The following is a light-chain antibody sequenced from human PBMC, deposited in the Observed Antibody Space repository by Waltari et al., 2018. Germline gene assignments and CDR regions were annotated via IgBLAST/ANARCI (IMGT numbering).Light chain of an antibody. Sequence: QSVLTQPPSVSGTPGQRVTISCIGSTSNNGAGHDVHWYQHLPGTAPKLLIYGNNNRPSGVPDRVSGSKSGTSASLAITGLQADDEADYFCQSFDNMLSGGVVFGGGTKLAVL. V-gene: IGLV1-40*01. CDR3: QSFDNMLSGGVV. CDR1: TSNNGAGHD. J-gene: IGLJ2*01. CDR2: GNN.